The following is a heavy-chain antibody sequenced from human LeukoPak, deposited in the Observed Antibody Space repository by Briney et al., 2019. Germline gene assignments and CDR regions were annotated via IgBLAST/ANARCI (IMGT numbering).Heavy chain of an antibody. CDR1: GFTFSSYA. CDR3: XXXXXXITMTRPRDY. CDR2: ISYDGSNK. V-gene: IGHV3-30-3*01. J-gene: IGHJ4*02. Sequence: GRSLRLSCAASGFTFSSYAMHWVRQAPGKGLEWVAVISYDGSNKYYADSVKGRFTISRDDSKNTLYLQMNSLRAEDTAVYYXXXXXXXITMTRPRDYWGQGTLVTVSS. D-gene: IGHD3-22*01.